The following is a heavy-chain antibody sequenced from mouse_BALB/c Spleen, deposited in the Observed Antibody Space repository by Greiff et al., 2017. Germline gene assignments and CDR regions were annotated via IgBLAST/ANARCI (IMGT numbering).Heavy chain of an antibody. Sequence: VQLQQSGAELVKPGASVKLSCTASGFNIKDPYMHWVKQRPEQGLEWIGRIDPANGNTKYDPKFQGKATITADTSSNTAYLQLSSLSSEDTAVYYCARLKGYAYAMDYGGQGTSVTVSS. CDR3: ARLKGYAYAMDY. J-gene: IGHJ4*01. CDR2: IDPANGNT. CDR1: GFNIKDPY. V-gene: IGHV14-3*02. D-gene: IGHD2-14*01.